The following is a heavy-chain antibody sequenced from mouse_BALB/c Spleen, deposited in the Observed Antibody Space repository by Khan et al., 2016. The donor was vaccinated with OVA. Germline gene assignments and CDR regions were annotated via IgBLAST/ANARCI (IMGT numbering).Heavy chain of an antibody. V-gene: IGHV5-17*02. Sequence: EVQGVESGGGSVQPGGSRKLSCAASGFTFSNFGMHWVRQAPKKGLEWVAYISSGSSTIYYVDTVKGRFTISRDNPKNTLFLQMTSLRSEDTAMYYCARSGGNFHWYFDVWGAGTSVTVSS. CDR3: ARSGGNFHWYFDV. CDR2: ISSGSSTI. CDR1: GFTFSNFG. D-gene: IGHD2-1*01. J-gene: IGHJ1*01.